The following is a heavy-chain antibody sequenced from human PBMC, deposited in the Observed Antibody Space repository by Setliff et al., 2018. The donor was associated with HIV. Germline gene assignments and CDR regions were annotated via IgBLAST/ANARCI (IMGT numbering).Heavy chain of an antibody. D-gene: IGHD5-12*01. CDR3: ARPSAGGGYNYWYLGL. V-gene: IGHV4-39*01. J-gene: IGHJ2*01. Sequence: SETLSLTCTVSGGSISSSDYYWGWIRQPPGKGLEWIGSLYYSGSNYYNPSLKSRVTISVDTSKNQVSLKLSSVTAADTAIYFCARPSAGGGYNYWYLGLWGRGTLVTVSS. CDR1: GGSISSSDYY. CDR2: LYYSGSN.